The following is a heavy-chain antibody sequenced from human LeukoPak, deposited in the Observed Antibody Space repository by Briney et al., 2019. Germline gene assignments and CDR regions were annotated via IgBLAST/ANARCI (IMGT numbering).Heavy chain of an antibody. J-gene: IGHJ4*02. Sequence: PGGSLRLSCAASGFTFSSYGMHWVRQAPGKGLEWVAFIRYDGSNKYYADSVKGRFTISRDNSKNTLYLQMNSLRVEDTAVYFCARDRLLYLDYWGQGTPVTVSS. CDR2: IRYDGSNK. V-gene: IGHV3-30*02. CDR3: ARDRLLYLDY. D-gene: IGHD2-21*02. CDR1: GFTFSSYG.